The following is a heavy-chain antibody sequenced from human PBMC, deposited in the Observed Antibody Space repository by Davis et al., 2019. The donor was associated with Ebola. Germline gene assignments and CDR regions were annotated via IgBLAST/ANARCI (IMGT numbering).Heavy chain of an antibody. V-gene: IGHV3-48*02. D-gene: IGHD6-13*01. Sequence: PSETLSLTCAVYGGSFSGYYWNWIRQPPGKGLEWVSYISSSSSTIYYADSVKGRFTISRDNAKNSLYLQMNSLRDEDTAVYYCARDAHSSSWPFDYWGQGTLVTVSS. CDR3: ARDAHSSSWPFDY. CDR2: ISSSSSTI. CDR1: GGSFSGYY. J-gene: IGHJ4*02.